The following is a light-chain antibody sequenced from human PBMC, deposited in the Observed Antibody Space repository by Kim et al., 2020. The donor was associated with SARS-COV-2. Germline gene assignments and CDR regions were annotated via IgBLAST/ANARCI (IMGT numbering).Light chain of an antibody. V-gene: IGKV1-27*01. CDR2: AAS. CDR1: QGVSKS. Sequence: DIQMTQSPSSLSASVGDRVIITCRASQGVSKSLAWYQQKPGKVPKLLIYAASTLQSGVPSRFSGSGSGTDFTLTISSLQPEDVATYYCQKYNSAPLTFGRGTKVDIK. J-gene: IGKJ4*02. CDR3: QKYNSAPLT.